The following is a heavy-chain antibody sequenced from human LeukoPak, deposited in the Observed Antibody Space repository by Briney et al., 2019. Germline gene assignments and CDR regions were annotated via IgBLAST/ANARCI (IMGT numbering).Heavy chain of an antibody. V-gene: IGHV3-20*01. D-gene: IGHD3-9*01. J-gene: IGHJ4*02. Sequence: GGSLRLSCAASGFTFDDYGTSWVRQAPGKGLEWVSGINWNGGSTGYADSVKGRFTISRDNAKNSLYLQMNSLRAEDTALYHCARDHNYYDILTGYQYYFDYWGQGTLVTVSS. CDR2: INWNGGST. CDR3: ARDHNYYDILTGYQYYFDY. CDR1: GFTFDDYG.